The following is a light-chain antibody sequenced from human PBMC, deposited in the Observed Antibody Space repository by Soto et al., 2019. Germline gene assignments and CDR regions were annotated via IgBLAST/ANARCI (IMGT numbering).Light chain of an antibody. J-gene: IGLJ2*01. Sequence: QSVLTQPPSVSGSPGQSVTISCTGTSSDIGYYNRVSWYQQPPGTAPKLMIYEVSNRPSGVPDRSSGSKSGNTASLTISGRQAEEEADYYCSSYISSSIVFGGGTKVTVL. CDR2: EVS. V-gene: IGLV2-18*02. CDR3: SSYISSSIV. CDR1: SSDIGYYNR.